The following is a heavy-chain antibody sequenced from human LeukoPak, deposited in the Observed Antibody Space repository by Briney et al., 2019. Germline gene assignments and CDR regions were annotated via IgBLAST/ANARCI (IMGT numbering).Heavy chain of an antibody. CDR3: AKTFPYGTTWYGFCDY. CDR1: GFTFSSYA. D-gene: IGHD3-3*01. J-gene: IGHJ4*02. Sequence: GGSLTLSCAGSGFTFSSYAMSWVRQAPGQGLEWVSAISGSGGSTYYADSVKGRFTISRDNSKNTLYLQMNSLRAEDTAVYYCAKTFPYGTTWYGFCDYWGQGALVTVSS. V-gene: IGHV3-23*01. CDR2: ISGSGGST.